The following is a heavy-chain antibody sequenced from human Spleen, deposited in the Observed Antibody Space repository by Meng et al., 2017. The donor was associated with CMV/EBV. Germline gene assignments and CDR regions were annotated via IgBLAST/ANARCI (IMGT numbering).Heavy chain of an antibody. V-gene: IGHV1-69*10. J-gene: IGHJ4*02. CDR1: GGTFSTYS. Sequence: SCKASGGTFSTYSISWVRQAPGQGLEWMGGIIPILGMANYAKRFQDRVTITADKSTSTAYMELSSLRSEDTAVYYCARDIATGTYDYWGQGTLVTVSS. CDR2: IIPILGMA. D-gene: IGHD1-1*01. CDR3: ARDIATGTYDY.